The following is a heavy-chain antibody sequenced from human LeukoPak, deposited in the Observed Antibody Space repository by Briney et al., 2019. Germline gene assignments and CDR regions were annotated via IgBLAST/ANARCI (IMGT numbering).Heavy chain of an antibody. CDR1: GGSISSYY. CDR2: IYTSGST. D-gene: IGHD2-21*01. CDR3: ARGGMRAYCGGDCYSWWFDP. V-gene: IGHV4-4*07. J-gene: IGHJ5*02. Sequence: SETLSLTCTVSGGSISSYYWSWIRQPAGKGLEWIGRIYTSGSTNYNPSLKSRVTMSVDTSKNQFSLKLSSVTAADTAVYYCARGGMRAYCGGDCYSWWFDPWGQGTLVTVSS.